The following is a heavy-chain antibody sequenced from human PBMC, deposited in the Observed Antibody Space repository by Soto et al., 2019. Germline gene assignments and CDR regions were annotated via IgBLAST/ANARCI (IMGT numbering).Heavy chain of an antibody. V-gene: IGHV3-30-3*01. CDR3: ARDLTMVRGVPHYWYYGMDV. J-gene: IGHJ6*02. Sequence: GGSLRLSCAASGFTFSSYAMHWVRQAPGKGLEWVGVISYDGSNKYYADSVKGRFTISRDNSKNTLYLQMNSLRAEDTAVYYCARDLTMVRGVPHYWYYGMDVWGQGTTVTVSS. CDR2: ISYDGSNK. CDR1: GFTFSSYA. D-gene: IGHD3-10*01.